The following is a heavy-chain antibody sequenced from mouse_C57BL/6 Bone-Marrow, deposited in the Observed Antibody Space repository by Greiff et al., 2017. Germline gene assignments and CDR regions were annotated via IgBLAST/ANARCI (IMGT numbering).Heavy chain of an antibody. Sequence: QVQLQQSGAELARPGASVKLSCKASGYTFTSYGISWVKQRTGQGLEWIGEIYPRSGNTYYNEKFKGKATLTADKSSSTAYMQLSSLTTEDSAIYYCARERGNYVYFDYWGQGTTLTVSS. J-gene: IGHJ2*01. V-gene: IGHV1-81*01. D-gene: IGHD2-1*01. CDR3: ARERGNYVYFDY. CDR2: IYPRSGNT. CDR1: GYTFTSYG.